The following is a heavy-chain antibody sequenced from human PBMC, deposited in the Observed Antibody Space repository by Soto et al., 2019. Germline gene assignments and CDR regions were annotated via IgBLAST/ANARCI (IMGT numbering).Heavy chain of an antibody. CDR2: MNPNSGNT. CDR1: GYTFTSYD. D-gene: IGHD6-6*01. V-gene: IGHV1-8*01. CDR3: AFFGSSSLAFDY. Sequence: QVQLVQSGAEVKKPGASVKVSCKASGYTFTSYDINWVRQATRQGLEWMGWMNPNSGNTGYAQKFQGRVTMTRNTSISTAYMELSSLRSEDTAVYYCAFFGSSSLAFDYWGQGTLVTVSS. J-gene: IGHJ4*02.